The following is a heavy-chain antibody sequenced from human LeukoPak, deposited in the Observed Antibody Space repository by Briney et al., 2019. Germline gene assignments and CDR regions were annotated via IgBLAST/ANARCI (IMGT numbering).Heavy chain of an antibody. D-gene: IGHD2-15*01. CDR1: GYTFTGYY. Sequence: VSVKVSCKASGYTFTGYYMHWVRQAPGQGLEWMGWINPNSGGTNYAQKFQGWVTMTRDTSISTAYMELSRLRSDDTAVYYCARDHCSGGSCYSGAGYYFDYWGQGTLVTVSS. CDR2: INPNSGGT. V-gene: IGHV1-2*04. J-gene: IGHJ4*02. CDR3: ARDHCSGGSCYSGAGYYFDY.